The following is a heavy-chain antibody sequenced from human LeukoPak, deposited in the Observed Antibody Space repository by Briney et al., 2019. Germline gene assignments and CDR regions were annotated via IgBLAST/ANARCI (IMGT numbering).Heavy chain of an antibody. CDR2: IYYSGST. V-gene: IGHV4-39*01. Sequence: SETLSLTCTVSGGSISSSSYYWGWIRQPPGKGLEWIGSIYYSGSTYYNPSLKSRVTISVDTSKNQYSLKLSSVTAADTAVYYCAAVVPVLHYGMDVWGQGTTVTVSS. J-gene: IGHJ6*02. D-gene: IGHD2-2*01. CDR3: AAVVPVLHYGMDV. CDR1: GGSISSSSYY.